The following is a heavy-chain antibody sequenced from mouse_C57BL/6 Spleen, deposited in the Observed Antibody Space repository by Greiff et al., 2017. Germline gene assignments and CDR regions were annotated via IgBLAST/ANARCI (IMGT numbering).Heavy chain of an antibody. CDR1: GYTFTGYW. CDR3: ARRRAVYDGYYYAMDY. D-gene: IGHD2-3*01. V-gene: IGHV1-9*01. J-gene: IGHJ4*01. Sequence: QVQLQQSGAELMKPGASVKLSCKATGYTFTGYWIEWVKQRPGHGLEWIGEILPGSGSTNHNEKFKGKATFTADTSSNTAYMQLSSLTTEDSAIYYCARRRAVYDGYYYAMDYWGQGTSVTVSS. CDR2: ILPGSGST.